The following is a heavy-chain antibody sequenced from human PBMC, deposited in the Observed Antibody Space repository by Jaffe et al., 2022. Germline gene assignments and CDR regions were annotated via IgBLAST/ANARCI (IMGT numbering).Heavy chain of an antibody. CDR2: IYTSGST. V-gene: IGHV4-61*02. D-gene: IGHD6-13*01. CDR1: GGSISSGSYY. J-gene: IGHJ4*02. Sequence: QVQLQESGPGLVKPSQTLSLTCTVSGGSISSGSYYWSWIRQPAGKGLEWIGRIYTSGSTNYNPSLKSRVTISVDTSKNQFSLKLSSVTAADTAVYYCARARDSSSWYPSCFDYWGQGTLVTVSS. CDR3: ARARDSSSWYPSCFDY.